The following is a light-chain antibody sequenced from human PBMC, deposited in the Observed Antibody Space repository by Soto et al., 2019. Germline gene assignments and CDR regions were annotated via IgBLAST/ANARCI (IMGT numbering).Light chain of an antibody. CDR2: AAS. V-gene: IGKV3-20*01. J-gene: IGKJ4*01. CDR3: QQYGSSPLT. Sequence: EIVLAQSPGTLSLSPGQRVILSCRASQSVSRDYVAWYQHKPGQAPRLLIYAASSRPSGIPDRFGGSGSGTDFTLTISRLEPEDFALYYCQQYGSSPLTFGGGTRVEFK. CDR1: QSVSRDY.